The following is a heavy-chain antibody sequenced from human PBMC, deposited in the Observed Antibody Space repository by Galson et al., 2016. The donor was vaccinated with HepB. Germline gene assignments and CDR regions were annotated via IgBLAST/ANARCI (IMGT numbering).Heavy chain of an antibody. CDR1: GDSVSNYSAA. D-gene: IGHD3-10*01. V-gene: IGHV6-1*01. CDR2: TYYRYSWNK. Sequence: CAISGDSVSNYSAAWNWIRQSPSRGLEWLGRTYYRYSWNKDYAVSVNSRININADTSKHQFSLHLTSVTPDDTAVYYCARDLGSSWYLDLCSRGTLVTVSS. J-gene: IGHJ2*01. CDR3: ARDLGSSWYLDL.